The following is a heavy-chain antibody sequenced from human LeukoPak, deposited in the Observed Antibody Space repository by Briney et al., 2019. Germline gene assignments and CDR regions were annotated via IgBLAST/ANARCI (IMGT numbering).Heavy chain of an antibody. V-gene: IGHV3-23*01. CDR2: ISGSGGST. Sequence: GGSLILSCAASGFTFSSYAMSWVRQAPGKGLEWVSAISGSGGSTYYADSVKGRFTISRDNSKNTLYLQMNSLRAEDTAVYYCAKDNTIFGVSPFDPWGQGTLVTVSS. CDR3: AKDNTIFGVSPFDP. CDR1: GFTFSSYA. J-gene: IGHJ5*02. D-gene: IGHD3-3*01.